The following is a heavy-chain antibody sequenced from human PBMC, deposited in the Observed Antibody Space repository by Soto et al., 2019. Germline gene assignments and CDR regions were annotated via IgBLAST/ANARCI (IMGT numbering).Heavy chain of an antibody. J-gene: IGHJ6*03. CDR3: ARGGYMDV. V-gene: IGHV3-66*01. Sequence: GGSLRLSCAASGFTVSYNYMNWVRQAPGKGLEWVSVIYSGGSTYYAGSVKGRFTISRDDSKNTLSLQMNSLRAEDTAVYYCARGGYMDVWGKGTTVTASS. CDR2: IYSGGST. CDR1: GFTVSYNY.